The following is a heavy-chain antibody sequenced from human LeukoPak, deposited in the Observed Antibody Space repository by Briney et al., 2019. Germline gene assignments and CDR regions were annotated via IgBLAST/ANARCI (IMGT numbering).Heavy chain of an antibody. D-gene: IGHD2-2*01. V-gene: IGHV3-23*01. Sequence: GGSLRLSCAASGFTFSSYAMSWVRQAPGKGLEWVSAISGSGGSTYYADSVKGRFTISRDNSKNTLYLQMNSLRAEDTAVYYCANRGYCSSTSCHSLDYWGQGTLVTVSS. CDR2: ISGSGGST. CDR1: GFTFSSYA. CDR3: ANRGYCSSTSCHSLDY. J-gene: IGHJ4*02.